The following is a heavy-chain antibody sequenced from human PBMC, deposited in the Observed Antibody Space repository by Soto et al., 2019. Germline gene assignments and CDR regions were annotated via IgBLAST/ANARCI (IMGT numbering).Heavy chain of an antibody. CDR3: ARVLVPAAMRAWEGYYYGMDV. J-gene: IGHJ6*02. CDR2: IYPGDSDT. V-gene: IGHV5-51*01. CDR1: GYSFTSYW. Sequence: PGESLKISCKGSGYSFTSYWIGWVRQMPGKGLEWMGIIYPGDSDTRYSPSFQGQVTISADRSISTAYLQWSSLKASDTAMYYCARVLVPAAMRAWEGYYYGMDVWGQGTTVTVSS. D-gene: IGHD2-2*01.